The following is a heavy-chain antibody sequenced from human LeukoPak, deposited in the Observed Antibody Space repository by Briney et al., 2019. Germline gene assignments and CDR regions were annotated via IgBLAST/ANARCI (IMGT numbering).Heavy chain of an antibody. J-gene: IGHJ4*02. CDR1: GGSISSYY. CDR2: IYYSGST. D-gene: IGHD4-17*01. CDR3: ARSLFYGDYGYYFDY. V-gene: IGHV4-59*01. Sequence: SETLSLTCTVSGGSISSYYWSWIRQPPGKGLEWIAYIYYSGSTNYNPSLKSRVTISVDTSKNQFSLKLSSVTAADTAVYYCARSLFYGDYGYYFDYWGQGTLVTVSS.